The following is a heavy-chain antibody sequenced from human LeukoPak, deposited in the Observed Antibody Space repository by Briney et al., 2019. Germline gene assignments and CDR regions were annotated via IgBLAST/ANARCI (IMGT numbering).Heavy chain of an antibody. D-gene: IGHD3-16*02. CDR2: IIPIFGTA. J-gene: IGHJ4*02. V-gene: IGHV1-69*05. CDR3: AREGGSSHYYVEY. CDR1: GGTFSSYA. Sequence: SVKVSCEASGGTFSSYAISWVRQAPGQGLEWMRGIIPIFGTANYAQKFQGRVTITTDESTSTAYMELSSLRSEDTAVYYCAREGGSSHYYVEYWGQGTLVTVSS.